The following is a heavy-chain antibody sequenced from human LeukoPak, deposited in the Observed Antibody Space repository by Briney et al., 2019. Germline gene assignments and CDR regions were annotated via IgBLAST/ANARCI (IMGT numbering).Heavy chain of an antibody. Sequence: GGSLRLSCTASGFTLSNPWMSWVRHAPGKGREWVGRFKSKTDGGTTDYAAPVKGRFTISRDDSKNTLYLQMNSLKTEDTAVYYCTTETPYFDYWGQGTLVTVSS. V-gene: IGHV3-15*01. D-gene: IGHD2-15*01. CDR1: GFTLSNPW. J-gene: IGHJ4*02. CDR3: TTETPYFDY. CDR2: FKSKTDGGTT.